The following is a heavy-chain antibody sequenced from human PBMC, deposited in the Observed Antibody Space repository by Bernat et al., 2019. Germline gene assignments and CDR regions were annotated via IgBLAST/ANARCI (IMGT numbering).Heavy chain of an antibody. CDR1: GFTFSSYA. D-gene: IGHD2-21*02. J-gene: IGHJ4*02. V-gene: IGHV3-23*04. CDR2: VSNSGGDI. CDR3: AKTGCGGDCYNTN. Sequence: VQLVESGGGLVQPGGSLRLSCAASGFTFSSYAMNWVRQAPGKGLEWVSSVSNSGGDIYYADSVKGRFTGSRDNSKNTLYLQMNSLRGEDTAIYYCAKTGCGGDCYNTNWGQGTLVTVSS.